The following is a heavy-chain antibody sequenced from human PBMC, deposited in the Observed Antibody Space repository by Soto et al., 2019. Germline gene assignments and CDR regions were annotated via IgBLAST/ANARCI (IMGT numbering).Heavy chain of an antibody. V-gene: IGHV3-53*01. D-gene: IGHD4-17*01. CDR2: IXXXGXT. CDR3: AREGADYGPRYFDL. J-gene: IGHJ2*01. Sequence: GGSLRLSCAASGFTVSSNYMSWVRQAPGKGLEWXSVIXXXGXTXXXDXXXXRFTISRDNSKNTLYLQMNSLRAEDTAVYYCAREGADYGPRYFDLWGRGTLVTVSS. CDR1: GFTVSSNY.